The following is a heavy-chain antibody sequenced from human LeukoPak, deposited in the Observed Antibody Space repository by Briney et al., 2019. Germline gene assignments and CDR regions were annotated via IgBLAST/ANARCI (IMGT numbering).Heavy chain of an antibody. CDR2: ISGTGTDT. V-gene: IGHV3-23*01. CDR1: GFTFNTYA. D-gene: IGHD2-15*01. J-gene: IGHJ4*02. Sequence: GGSLRLSCAAAGFTFNTYAMNWVRQAPGKGLEWVSSISGTGTDTYYADSVKGRFTISRDNSKNTLYLQMNSLRAEDTAVYYCAKDLGIVVVVAASDWGQGTLVTVSS. CDR3: AKDLGIVVVVAASD.